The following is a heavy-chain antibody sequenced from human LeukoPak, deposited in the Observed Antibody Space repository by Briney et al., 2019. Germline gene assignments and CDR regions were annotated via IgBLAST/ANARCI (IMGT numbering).Heavy chain of an antibody. V-gene: IGHV4-59*01. D-gene: IGHD3-3*01. CDR3: ARGSAYDFWSGYYENYCYMDV. CDR2: IYYSGST. Sequence: SETLSLTCTVSGDSISSYYWSWIRQPPGKGLEWIGYIYYSGSTNYNPSLKSRVTISVDTSKNQFSLKLSSVTAADTAVYYCARGSAYDFWSGYYENYCYMDVWGKGTTVNVSS. CDR1: GDSISSYY. J-gene: IGHJ6*03.